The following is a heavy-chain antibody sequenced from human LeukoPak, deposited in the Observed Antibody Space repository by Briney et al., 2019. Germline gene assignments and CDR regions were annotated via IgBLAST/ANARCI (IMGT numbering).Heavy chain of an antibody. J-gene: IGHJ4*02. CDR1: GFTFFTYS. Sequence: PGGSLRLSCAASGFTFFTYSMHWVRQAPGKGLEWVAVISYDGSNKYYADSVKGRFTISRDNSKNTLYLQMNSLRAEDTAVYYCAKDLRTSLYYFDYWGQGTLVTVSS. CDR2: ISYDGSNK. CDR3: AKDLRTSLYYFDY. V-gene: IGHV3-30*18. D-gene: IGHD2-2*01.